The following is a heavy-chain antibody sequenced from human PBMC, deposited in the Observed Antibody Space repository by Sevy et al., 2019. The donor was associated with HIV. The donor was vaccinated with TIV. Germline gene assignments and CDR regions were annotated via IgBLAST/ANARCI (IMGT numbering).Heavy chain of an antibody. CDR3: ARGLGREYYYGMDV. CDR1: GYTFTSYG. J-gene: IGHJ6*02. CDR2: ISAYNGNT. Sequence: ASVKVSCKASGYTFTSYGISWVRQAPGQGLEWMGWISAYNGNTNYAQKLQGRVTMTTDTSTSTAYMGLRSRRSDDTAVYYCARGLGREYYYGMDVWGQGTTVTVSS. D-gene: IGHD2-15*01. V-gene: IGHV1-18*01.